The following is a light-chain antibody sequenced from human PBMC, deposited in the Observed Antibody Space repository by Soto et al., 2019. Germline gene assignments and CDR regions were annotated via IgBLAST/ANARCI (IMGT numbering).Light chain of an antibody. CDR3: QQYVSTPGT. CDR1: QRISRS. J-gene: IGKJ1*01. Sequence: QSPATLSLYPKKGDTLSRRASQRISRSLAGYQQKPGQPPRILIYDASFRATGIPDRFSGSGSGTDFTLTISRREPEEFAVYYCQQYVSTPGTVGQGTRVDIK. V-gene: IGKV3-20*01. CDR2: DAS.